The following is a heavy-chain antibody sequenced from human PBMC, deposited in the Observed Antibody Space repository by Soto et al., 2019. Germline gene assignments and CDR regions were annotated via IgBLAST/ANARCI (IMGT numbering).Heavy chain of an antibody. J-gene: IGHJ1*01. CDR2: IYYGGST. D-gene: IGHD7-27*01. CDR1: GIAISLDY. Sequence: SETLSQTSSHSGIAISLDYWSWFRQSPGKGLEWIGFIYYGGSTNYNPSLKSRVTISVDTPKNQFSLNLSSVTAADTAVYYCAKNWNWGSLVHWGQG. V-gene: IGHV4-59*08. CDR3: AKNWNWGSLVH.